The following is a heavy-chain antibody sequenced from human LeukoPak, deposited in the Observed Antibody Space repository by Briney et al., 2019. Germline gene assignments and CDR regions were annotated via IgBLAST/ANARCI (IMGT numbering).Heavy chain of an antibody. CDR1: GGSISSYY. CDR2: IYYSGST. V-gene: IGHV4-59*01. CDR3: ARGRYCGGDCHLFDY. J-gene: IGHJ4*02. D-gene: IGHD2-21*02. Sequence: PSETLSLTCTVSGGSISSYYWSWIRQPPGKGLGWIGYIYYSGSTNYNPSLKSRVTISVDTSKNQFSLKLSSVTAADTAVYYCARGRYCGGDCHLFDYWGQGTLVTVSS.